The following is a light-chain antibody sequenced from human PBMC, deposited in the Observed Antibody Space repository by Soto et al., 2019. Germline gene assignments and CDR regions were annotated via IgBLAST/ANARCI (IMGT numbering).Light chain of an antibody. V-gene: IGLV2-23*02. J-gene: IGLJ2*01. CDR3: CSYAGSNTLT. CDR1: SNDVGSYNL. CDR2: EVS. Sequence: QSALTQPVSVSGSPGQSIAISCTGTSNDVGSYNLVSWYQHHPGKAPKLIIYEVSKRPSGVSNRFSGSKSDNTASLTISGLQAEDDADYYCCSYAGSNTLTFGGGTKVTVL.